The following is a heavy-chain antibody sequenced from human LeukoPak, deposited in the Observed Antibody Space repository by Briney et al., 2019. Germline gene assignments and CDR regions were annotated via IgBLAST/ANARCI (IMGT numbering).Heavy chain of an antibody. CDR2: ISAYNCNT. Sequence: ASVKVSCKASGYTFTSYGISWVRQAPGQGLEWMGWISAYNCNTNYAQKLQGRVTMTTDTSTSTAYMELRSLRSDDTAVYYCARLCCSSTSCYLDYWGQGTLVTVSS. CDR3: ARLCCSSTSCYLDY. D-gene: IGHD2-2*01. J-gene: IGHJ4*02. V-gene: IGHV1-18*01. CDR1: GYTFTSYG.